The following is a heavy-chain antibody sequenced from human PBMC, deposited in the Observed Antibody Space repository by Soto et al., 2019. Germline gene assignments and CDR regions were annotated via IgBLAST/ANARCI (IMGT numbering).Heavy chain of an antibody. Sequence: PSETLSLTCSVSGGSISGHFWSWIRQPAGKRLEWIGRVYSGGNTIYNPSLKSRVTISIDTSKHQFSLDLTSVTAADTAVYYCARDNVWSGFYYLFDNWGQGTLVTVSS. CDR1: GGSISGHF. D-gene: IGHD3-3*01. CDR3: ARDNVWSGFYYLFDN. J-gene: IGHJ4*02. V-gene: IGHV4-4*07. CDR2: VYSGGNT.